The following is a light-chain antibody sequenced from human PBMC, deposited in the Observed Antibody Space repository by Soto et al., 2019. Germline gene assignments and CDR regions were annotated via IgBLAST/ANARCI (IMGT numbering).Light chain of an antibody. CDR2: DVS. CDR3: SSYTSSSTVV. V-gene: IGLV2-14*03. CDR1: SSDVGGYNY. Sequence: QSALTQPASVSGSPGQSIAISCTGTSSDVGGYNYVSWYQQHPGKAPKLIIYDVSNRPSGVSNRLSGSKSGNTASLTISGRQAEDEADYYCSSYTSSSTVVFGGGPKLTVL. J-gene: IGLJ2*01.